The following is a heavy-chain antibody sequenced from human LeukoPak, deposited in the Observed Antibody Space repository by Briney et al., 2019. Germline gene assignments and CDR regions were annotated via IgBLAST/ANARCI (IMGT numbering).Heavy chain of an antibody. Sequence: GGSLRLSCAASGFTFSDYYMSWIRRAPGKGLEWVSYISSSDTTYYADSVKGRFTISRDNAKNSVFLQMNSLRAEDTAVYYCARGLYGDYVGVNNWFDPWGQGTLITVS. CDR2: ISSSDTT. J-gene: IGHJ5*02. CDR1: GFTFSDYY. D-gene: IGHD4-17*01. V-gene: IGHV3-11*04. CDR3: ARGLYGDYVGVNNWFDP.